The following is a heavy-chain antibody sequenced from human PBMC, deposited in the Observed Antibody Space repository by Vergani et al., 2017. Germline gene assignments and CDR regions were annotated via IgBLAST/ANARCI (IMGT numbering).Heavy chain of an antibody. CDR3: AKEAAAGTPTFDY. Sequence: QVQLVESGGGVVQPGRSLRLSCAASGFTFSSYGMHWVRQAPGEGLEWVAVIWYDGSNKYYADSVKGRFTISRDNSKNTLYLQMNSLRAEDTAVYYCAKEAAAGTPTFDYWGQGTLVTVSS. CDR2: IWYDGSNK. J-gene: IGHJ4*02. CDR1: GFTFSSYG. D-gene: IGHD6-13*01. V-gene: IGHV3-33*06.